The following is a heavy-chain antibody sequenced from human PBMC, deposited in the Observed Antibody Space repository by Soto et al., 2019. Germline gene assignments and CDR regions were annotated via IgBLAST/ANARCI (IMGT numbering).Heavy chain of an antibody. CDR2: ITINGNT. Sequence: SSALSLTFRFSGAYISDFSWSWIRQRAGKGLEWIGRITINGNTQKNPSFKSRVTISIETSRNHFSLNLQSATAADTALYYCARETGENWTYEAHWGPGTLVTVSS. CDR1: GAYISDFS. J-gene: IGHJ1*01. V-gene: IGHV4-4*07. D-gene: IGHD1-7*01. CDR3: ARETGENWTYEAH.